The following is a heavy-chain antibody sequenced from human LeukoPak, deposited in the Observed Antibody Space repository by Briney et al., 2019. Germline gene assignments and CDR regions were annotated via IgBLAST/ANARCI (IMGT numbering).Heavy chain of an antibody. CDR2: ISGSGGST. CDR3: AKDLDSSGRYSNWFDP. Sequence: GGSLRLSCAASGFTFSSYAMSWVRRAPGKGLEWVSAISGSGGSTYYADSVKGRFTISRDNSKNTLYLQMNSLRAEDTAVYYCAKDLDSSGRYSNWFDPWGQGTLVTVSS. D-gene: IGHD6-19*01. V-gene: IGHV3-23*01. J-gene: IGHJ5*02. CDR1: GFTFSSYA.